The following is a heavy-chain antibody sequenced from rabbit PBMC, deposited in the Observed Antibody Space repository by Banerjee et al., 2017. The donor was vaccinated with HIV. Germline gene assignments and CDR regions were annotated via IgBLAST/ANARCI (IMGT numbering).Heavy chain of an antibody. CDR1: GFSFSGIYY. CDR3: ARGDYSYGYGGVL. J-gene: IGHJ3*01. CDR2: ISCSSGNT. V-gene: IGHV1S40*01. D-gene: IGHD6-1*01. Sequence: QSLEESGGDLVKPGASLTLTCTASGFSFSGIYYTCWVRQAPGKGLEWIACISCSSGNTYYATWAKGRFTISKTSSTTVTLQMTSLTAADTATYFCARGDYSYGYGGVLWGPGTLVTVS.